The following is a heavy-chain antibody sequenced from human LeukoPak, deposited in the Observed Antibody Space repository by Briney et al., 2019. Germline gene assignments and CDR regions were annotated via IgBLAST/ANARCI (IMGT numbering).Heavy chain of an antibody. J-gene: IGHJ6*03. CDR1: GYTFTGYY. Sequence: ASVKVSCKASGYTFTGYYMHWVRQAPGQGLEWMGWINPNSGGTNYAQKFQGRVAMTRDTSISTAYMELSRLRSDDTAVYYCARVRCSGGSCPYYYYYYYMDVWGKGTTVTVSS. D-gene: IGHD2-15*01. V-gene: IGHV1-2*02. CDR3: ARVRCSGGSCPYYYYYYYMDV. CDR2: INPNSGGT.